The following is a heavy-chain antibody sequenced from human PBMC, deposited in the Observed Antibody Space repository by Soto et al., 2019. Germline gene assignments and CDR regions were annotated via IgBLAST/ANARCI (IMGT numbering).Heavy chain of an antibody. CDR3: ARGNSKARGAFDY. V-gene: IGHV4-59*01. Sequence: SETLSLTCTVSGGSISSYYWSWIRQPPGKGLEWIGYIYYSGSTNYNPSLKSRVTISVDTSKNQFSLKLSSVTAADTAVYYCARGNSKARGAFDYWGQGTLVTXSS. CDR1: GGSISSYY. CDR2: IYYSGST. D-gene: IGHD3-10*01. J-gene: IGHJ4*02.